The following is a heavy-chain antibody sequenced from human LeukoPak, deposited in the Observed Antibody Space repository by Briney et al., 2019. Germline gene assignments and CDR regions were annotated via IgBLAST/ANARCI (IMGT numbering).Heavy chain of an antibody. J-gene: IGHJ5*02. CDR1: GGSISSSSYS. CDR3: AGGNWFNP. V-gene: IGHV4-39*07. Sequence: SGTLSLTCTVSGGSISSSSYSWSWIRQPPGKGLEWIGELSYNGSTNYNPSLKSRVTISVDMSKNQLSLKLSSVTAADTAVYYCAGGNWFNPWGQGTLVTVSS. CDR2: LSYNGST.